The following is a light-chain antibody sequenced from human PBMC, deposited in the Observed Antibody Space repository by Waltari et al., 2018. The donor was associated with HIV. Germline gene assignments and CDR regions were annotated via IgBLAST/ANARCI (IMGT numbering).Light chain of an antibody. Sequence: SSDLTQDPAVSVALGQTVRITCQGDSLRTYYAARYRQKPGQAPILVIFNGNIRPSGIPDRFSGSASGNTASLTITGALAEDEADYYCGSRDRTGSSYVFGPGTEVTV. J-gene: IGLJ1*01. CDR1: SLRTYY. CDR2: NGN. CDR3: GSRDRTGSSYV. V-gene: IGLV3-19*01.